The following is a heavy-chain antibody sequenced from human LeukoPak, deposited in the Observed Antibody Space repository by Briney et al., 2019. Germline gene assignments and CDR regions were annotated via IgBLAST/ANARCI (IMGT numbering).Heavy chain of an antibody. CDR1: RFTFSNYA. Sequence: GGSLRLSCAASRFTFSNYAMSWVRLAPGKGLEWVSVISHSGDNTYYADSVKGRFTISRDSSKNKLFLQMNSLRAEDTAVYYCARITYGDYASGMDVWGQGTTVTVSS. CDR3: ARITYGDYASGMDV. D-gene: IGHD4-17*01. V-gene: IGHV3-23*01. J-gene: IGHJ6*02. CDR2: ISHSGDNT.